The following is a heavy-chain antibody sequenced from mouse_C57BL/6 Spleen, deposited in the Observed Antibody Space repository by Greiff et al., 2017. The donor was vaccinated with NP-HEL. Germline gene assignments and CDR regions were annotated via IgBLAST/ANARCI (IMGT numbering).Heavy chain of an antibody. CDR3: ARRPHYYGSSYVDY. J-gene: IGHJ2*01. Sequence: VQLQQSGAELVKPGASVKLSCKASGYTFTSYWMQWVKQRPGQGLEWIGDIYPSDSSTNYNQKFKGKATLTVDTSSSTAYMQLSSLTSEDSAVYYCARRPHYYGSSYVDYWGQGTTLTVSS. CDR2: IYPSDSST. V-gene: IGHV1-50*01. CDR1: GYTFTSYW. D-gene: IGHD1-1*01.